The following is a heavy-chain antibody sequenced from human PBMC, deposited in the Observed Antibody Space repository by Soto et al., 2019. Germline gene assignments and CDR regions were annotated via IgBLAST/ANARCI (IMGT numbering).Heavy chain of an antibody. CDR2: MNPNSGNT. V-gene: IGHV1-8*01. CDR3: ARAQSIPWIQLWSDAFDI. D-gene: IGHD5-18*01. CDR1: GYTFTIYD. Sequence: GASVKVSCKASGYTFTIYDINCVLQSTVQWLEWMGWMNPNSGNTGYAQKFQGRVTMTRSTSISTAYMELSSLRSEDTAVYYCARAQSIPWIQLWSDAFDIWGQGTMVTVSS. J-gene: IGHJ3*02.